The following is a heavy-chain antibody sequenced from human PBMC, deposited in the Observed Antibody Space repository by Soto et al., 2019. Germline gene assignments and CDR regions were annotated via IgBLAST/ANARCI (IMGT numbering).Heavy chain of an antibody. CDR3: ARNNKDWFDP. CDR2: IYYSGST. CDR1: GGSISSGGYY. V-gene: IGHV4-31*03. Sequence: SETLSLTCTVSGGSISSGGYYWSWIRQHPGKGLEWIGYIYYSGSTYYNPSLKSRVTISVDTSKNQFSLKLSSVTAADTAVYYCARNNKDWFDPWGQGTLVTVSS. J-gene: IGHJ5*02. D-gene: IGHD1-1*01.